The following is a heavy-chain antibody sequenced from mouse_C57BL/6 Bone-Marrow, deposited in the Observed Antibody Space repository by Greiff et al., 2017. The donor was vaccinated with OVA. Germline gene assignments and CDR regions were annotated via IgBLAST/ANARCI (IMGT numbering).Heavy chain of an antibody. J-gene: IGHJ4*01. V-gene: IGHV1-18*01. CDR1: GYTFTDYN. Sequence: VQLKQSGPELVKPGASVKIPCKASGYTFTDYNMDWVKQSHGKSLEWIGDINPNNGGTIYNQKFKGKATLTVDKSSSTAYMELRSLTSEDTAVYYCARPPLGRDYAMDYWGQGTSVTVSS. CDR3: ARPPLGRDYAMDY. CDR2: INPNNGGT. D-gene: IGHD4-1*01.